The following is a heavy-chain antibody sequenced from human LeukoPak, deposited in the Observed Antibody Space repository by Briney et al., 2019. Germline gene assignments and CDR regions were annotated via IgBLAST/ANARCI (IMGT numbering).Heavy chain of an antibody. CDR3: AKYWGAYGDYRGRYMDV. V-gene: IGHV3-30*02. Sequence: GGSLRLSCAASGFTFSSYGMHWVRQAPGKGLEWVAFIRYDGSNKYYADSVKGRFTISRDNSKNTLYVQMNSLRAEDTAVYYCAKYWGAYGDYRGRYMDVWGKGTTVTVSS. CDR2: IRYDGSNK. CDR1: GFTFSSYG. D-gene: IGHD4-17*01. J-gene: IGHJ6*03.